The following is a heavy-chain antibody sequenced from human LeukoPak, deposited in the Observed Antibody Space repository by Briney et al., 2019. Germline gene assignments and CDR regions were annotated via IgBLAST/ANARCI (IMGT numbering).Heavy chain of an antibody. CDR1: GFTFTKYE. CDR2: ISGGNNAI. Sequence: GGSPRLSCAAPGFTFTKYEMNWVRQAPGKGLEWISYISGGNNAIYYADSVKGRFTISRDNGKNSLYLHMSSLRADDTAIYYCATETEYSNYDAFDIWGQGTMVTVSS. J-gene: IGHJ3*02. CDR3: ATETEYSNYDAFDI. V-gene: IGHV3-48*03. D-gene: IGHD4-11*01.